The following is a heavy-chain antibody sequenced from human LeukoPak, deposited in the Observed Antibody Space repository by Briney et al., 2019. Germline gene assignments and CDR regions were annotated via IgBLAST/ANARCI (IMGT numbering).Heavy chain of an antibody. CDR1: GDSISSSSFF. J-gene: IGHJ6*03. CDR3: ARGLEVRARVGYHYYMDV. Sequence: SETLSLTCTVSGDSISSSSFFWGWIRQPPGKGLEWIGAVYSENTYYNPSLKSRVSISVDTSKNQFSLTMSSVTAADTAVYFCARGLEVRARVGYHYYMDVWGEGTTVTVSS. V-gene: IGHV4-39*07. CDR2: VYSENT. D-gene: IGHD1-26*01.